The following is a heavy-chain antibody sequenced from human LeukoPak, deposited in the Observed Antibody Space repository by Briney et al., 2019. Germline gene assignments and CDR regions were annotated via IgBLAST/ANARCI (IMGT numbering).Heavy chain of an antibody. CDR3: AKDVNSYCIGDCSDY. Sequence: GGSLRLSCAASGFTFNIYGMHWVRQAPGKGLEGVAFISLDGGTNYYADSVKGRFTISRDNSKNTVSLEMNSLRAEDTAVYYCAKDVNSYCIGDCSDYWGQGTLVTVSS. D-gene: IGHD2-21*01. CDR1: GFTFNIYG. V-gene: IGHV3-30*19. J-gene: IGHJ4*02. CDR2: ISLDGGTN.